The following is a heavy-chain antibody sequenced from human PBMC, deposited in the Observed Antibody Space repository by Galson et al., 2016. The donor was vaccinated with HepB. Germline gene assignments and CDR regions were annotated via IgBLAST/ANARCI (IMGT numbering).Heavy chain of an antibody. J-gene: IGHJ4*02. D-gene: IGHD5-12*01. Sequence: SLRLSCAASGFTFSRSWMTWVRQAPGRGLEWLANIKEDGSSTNHVDSVKGRFTISRDNAKTSLYLQMNSLRAEDTAVYYCARDHISGRGPFFDYWGQGIPVTVFS. CDR2: IKEDGSST. V-gene: IGHV3-7*03. CDR3: ARDHISGRGPFFDY. CDR1: GFTFSRSW.